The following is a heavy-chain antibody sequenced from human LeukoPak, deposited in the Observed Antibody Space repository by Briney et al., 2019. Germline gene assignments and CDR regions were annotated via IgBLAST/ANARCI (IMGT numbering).Heavy chain of an antibody. CDR3: ARDRGTTSSAGYYFDT. CDR1: GFTFSSFG. Sequence: GGSLRLSCVASGFTFSSFGTHWVRQAPGKGLEWVSIIWYDGSNKYYADSVKGRFTVSRDNSKNTLYLQVNSLRAEDTAVYYCARDRGTTSSAGYYFDTWGQGALVTVSS. D-gene: IGHD6-6*01. J-gene: IGHJ4*02. CDR2: IWYDGSNK. V-gene: IGHV3-33*01.